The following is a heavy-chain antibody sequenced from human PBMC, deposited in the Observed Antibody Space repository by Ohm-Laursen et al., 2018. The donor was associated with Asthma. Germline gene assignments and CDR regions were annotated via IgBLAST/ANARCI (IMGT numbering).Heavy chain of an antibody. CDR2: INAGNGNT. V-gene: IGHV1-3*01. Sequence: GSSVKVSCKASGYTFTSYAMHWVRQAPGQRLEWMGWINAGNGNTKYSQKFQGRVTITRDTSASTAYMELSSLRSEDTAVYYCARGHGGYDRWSPVAGTDAFDIWGQGTMVTVSS. CDR1: GYTFTSYA. D-gene: IGHD5-12*01. CDR3: ARGHGGYDRWSPVAGTDAFDI. J-gene: IGHJ3*02.